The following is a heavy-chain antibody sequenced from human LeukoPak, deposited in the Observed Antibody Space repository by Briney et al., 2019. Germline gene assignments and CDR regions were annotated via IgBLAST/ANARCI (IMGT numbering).Heavy chain of an antibody. CDR2: IWYDGSNK. J-gene: IGHJ4*02. CDR3: ARDLGSEDTAMVTDN. D-gene: IGHD5-18*01. CDR1: GFTFSSYA. V-gene: IGHV3-33*08. Sequence: GGSLRLSCAASGFTFSSYAMHWVRQAPGKGLEWVAVIWYDGSNKYYADSVKGRFTISRDNSKNTLYLQMNSLRAEDTAVYYCARDLGSEDTAMVTDNWGQGTLVTVSS.